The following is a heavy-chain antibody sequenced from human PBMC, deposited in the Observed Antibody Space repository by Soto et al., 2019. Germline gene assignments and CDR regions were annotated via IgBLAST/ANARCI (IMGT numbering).Heavy chain of an antibody. D-gene: IGHD6-13*01. CDR1: GFTFSSYA. Sequence: EVQLLESGGGLVQPGGSLRLSCAASGFTFSSYAMSWVRQAPGKGLEWVSAISGSGGSTYYADSVKGRFTISRDNSKNKLYLQMNSLRAEDTAVYYCAKDIAAAGLNDYWGQGTLVTVSS. V-gene: IGHV3-23*01. CDR3: AKDIAAAGLNDY. J-gene: IGHJ4*02. CDR2: ISGSGGST.